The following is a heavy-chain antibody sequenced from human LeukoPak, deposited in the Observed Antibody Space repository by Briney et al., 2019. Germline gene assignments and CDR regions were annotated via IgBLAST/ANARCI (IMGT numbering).Heavy chain of an antibody. V-gene: IGHV3-23*01. CDR1: GFTFSSYG. CDR3: AKDSATYGRFDY. Sequence: KTGGSLRLSYAASGFTFSSYGMSWVRQAPGKGLEWVSAISGSGGNTYYADPVKGRFSISRDNSKNTLYLQMNSLRAEDTAVYFCAKDSATYGRFDYWGQGSLVTVSS. D-gene: IGHD3-10*01. J-gene: IGHJ4*02. CDR2: ISGSGGNT.